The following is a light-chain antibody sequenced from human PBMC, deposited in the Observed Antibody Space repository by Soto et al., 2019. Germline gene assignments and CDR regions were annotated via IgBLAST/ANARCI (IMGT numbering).Light chain of an antibody. CDR1: QSVSSY. CDR2: DAS. Sequence: EIVLTQSPATLSLSPGERATHSCRASQSVSSYLAWYQQKPGQAPRLLIYDASNRATGIPARFSGSGSGTDFTLTISSLEPEDFAVYYCQQRSNWPITFGQGTRLEI. J-gene: IGKJ5*01. V-gene: IGKV3-11*01. CDR3: QQRSNWPIT.